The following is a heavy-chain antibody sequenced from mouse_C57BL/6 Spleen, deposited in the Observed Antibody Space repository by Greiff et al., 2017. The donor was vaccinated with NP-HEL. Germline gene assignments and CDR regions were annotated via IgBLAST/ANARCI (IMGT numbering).Heavy chain of an antibody. D-gene: IGHD1-1*01. J-gene: IGHJ2*01. CDR1: GYTFTDYY. Sequence: VQLQQSGAELVRPGASVKLSCKASGYTFTDYYINWVKQRPGQGLEWIARIYPGSGNTYYNEKFKGKATLTAEKSSSTAYMQLSSLTSEDSAVYFCAREKYGGSFFDYWGQGTTLTVSS. V-gene: IGHV1-76*01. CDR2: IYPGSGNT. CDR3: AREKYGGSFFDY.